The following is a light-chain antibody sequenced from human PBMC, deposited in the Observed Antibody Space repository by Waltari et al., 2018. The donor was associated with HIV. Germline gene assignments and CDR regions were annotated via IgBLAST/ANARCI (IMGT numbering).Light chain of an antibody. CDR3: QSYPASRTVSLI. V-gene: IGLV1-40*01. Sequence: QSVLTQPPSVSGAPGQRVTISCTGNSSNIGAGYDVHWYQQLPGKAPKLLISDNTKRPSGVPDRFSGSRSGTSASLAITGLRADDEADYYCQSYPASRTVSLIFGGGTRLTVL. CDR1: SSNIGAGYD. CDR2: DNT. J-gene: IGLJ2*01.